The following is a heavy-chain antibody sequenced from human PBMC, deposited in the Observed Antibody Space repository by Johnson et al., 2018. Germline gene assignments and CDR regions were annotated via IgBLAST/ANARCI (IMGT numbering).Heavy chain of an antibody. V-gene: IGHV3-30-3*01. CDR2: TSHDGTNR. D-gene: IGHD3-3*01. J-gene: IGHJ5*02. CDR1: GFTFSTYS. CDR3: ARPRVVTEYLGGDWFDP. Sequence: QVQLVESGGGVVQPGRSLGLSCAASGFTFSTYSMHWVRQPPGKGLEWVAVTSHDGTNRYYADSVTGRFTISRDNSKNTLYLQMNSLRPEDTAVYYCARPRVVTEYLGGDWFDPWGQGTLVTVSS.